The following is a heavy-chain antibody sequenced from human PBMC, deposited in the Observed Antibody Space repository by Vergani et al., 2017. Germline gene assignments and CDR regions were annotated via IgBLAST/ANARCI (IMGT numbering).Heavy chain of an antibody. CDR1: GFTFSEYN. J-gene: IGHJ4*02. D-gene: IGHD3-3*01. CDR2: VWYDGATR. CDR3: AKDHRWSYETYYDFWGGPEFDT. V-gene: IGHV3-33*03. Sequence: QVQLVESGGGVVQPGGSLRLSCTASGFTFSEYNMHWVRQAPGKGLEWVAVVWYDGATRYIADSVKGRFSISRNNSKTSLNLQMNRLRAEDTAVYYRAKDHRWSYETYYDFWGGPEFDTRAQGTLVTVSS.